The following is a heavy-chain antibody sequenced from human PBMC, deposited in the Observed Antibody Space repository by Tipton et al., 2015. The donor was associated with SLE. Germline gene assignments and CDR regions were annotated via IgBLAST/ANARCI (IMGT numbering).Heavy chain of an antibody. CDR1: GFTFSSYD. CDR2: IGTAGDT. D-gene: IGHD6-6*01. CDR3: ARASYSSLLFDY. J-gene: IGHJ4*02. V-gene: IGHV3-13*01. Sequence: SLRLSCAASGFTFSSYDMHWVRRATGKGLEWVSAIGTAGDTYYPGSVKGRFTISRENAKNSLYLQMNSLRAGDTAVYYCARASYSSLLFDYWGQGTLVTVSS.